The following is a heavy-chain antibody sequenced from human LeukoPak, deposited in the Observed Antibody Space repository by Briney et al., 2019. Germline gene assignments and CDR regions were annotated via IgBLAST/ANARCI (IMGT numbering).Heavy chain of an antibody. CDR3: ARGNRDGYSHLFDY. Sequence: GGSLRLSCAASGFTFSDYYMSWIRQAPGKGLEWVSYISSSSIYRNYADSVRGRFTISRDNSKNTLYLQMNSLRAEDTAVYYCARGNRDGYSHLFDYWGQGTLVTVSS. D-gene: IGHD5-24*01. J-gene: IGHJ4*02. CDR2: ISSSSIYR. V-gene: IGHV3-11*06. CDR1: GFTFSDYY.